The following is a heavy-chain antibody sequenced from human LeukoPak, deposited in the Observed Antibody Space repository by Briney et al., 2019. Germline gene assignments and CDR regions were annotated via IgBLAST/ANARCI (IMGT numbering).Heavy chain of an antibody. V-gene: IGHV1-8*01. Sequence: ASVKVSCKASGYTFTSYDINWVRQATGQGLEWMGWMNPNSGNTGYAQKFQGRVTMTRNTSISTAYMELSSLRSEDTAVYYCARGEHSSSWYHFDYWGQGTLVTVSS. J-gene: IGHJ4*02. CDR1: GYTFTSYD. CDR2: MNPNSGNT. CDR3: ARGEHSSSWYHFDY. D-gene: IGHD6-13*01.